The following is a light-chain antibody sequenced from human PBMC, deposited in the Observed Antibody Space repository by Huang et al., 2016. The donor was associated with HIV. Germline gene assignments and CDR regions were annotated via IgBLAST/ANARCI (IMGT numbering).Light chain of an antibody. CDR1: QNIGDN. J-gene: IGKJ3*01. CDR3: QQFNNWPPRFT. V-gene: IGKV3-15*01. Sequence: EIVMTQSPATLSVSPGERATLSCRASQNIGDNLTWHQHKPGQAPRLLIYGASTRATDIPHKFSGSVSGTEFTLTISGLESEDFAVYYCQQFNNWPPRFTFGPGTTVDVK. CDR2: GAS.